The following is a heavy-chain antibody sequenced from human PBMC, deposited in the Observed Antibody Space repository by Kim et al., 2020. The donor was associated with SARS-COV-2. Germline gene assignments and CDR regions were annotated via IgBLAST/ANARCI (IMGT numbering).Heavy chain of an antibody. Sequence: SETLSLTCTVSGGSIRSYYWSWIRQSPGKGLEWIGYMYNIENTNYNPSLKSRVAITVDTSKNQFSLKLTSVTAADTAVYYCASHISFFPEMYYFDRWGQGTVVTVSS. CDR2: MYNIENT. D-gene: IGHD3-3*02. J-gene: IGHJ4*02. CDR1: GGSIRSYY. CDR3: ASHISFFPEMYYFDR. V-gene: IGHV4-59*12.